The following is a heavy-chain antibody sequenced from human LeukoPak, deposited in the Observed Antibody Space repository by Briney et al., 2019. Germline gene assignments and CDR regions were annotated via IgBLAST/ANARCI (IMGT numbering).Heavy chain of an antibody. V-gene: IGHV3-53*01. CDR3: ARELPFED. CDR2: LYSAGFT. CDR1: GFTVSSNY. D-gene: IGHD2-15*01. Sequence: QSGGSLRLSCAASGFTVSSNYMAWVRQPPAKGLEWVSILYSAGFTYYADSVKGRSTISRDNSKNTVYLQMHSLRAEDTAVYYCARELPFEDWGQGSLVTVSS. J-gene: IGHJ4*02.